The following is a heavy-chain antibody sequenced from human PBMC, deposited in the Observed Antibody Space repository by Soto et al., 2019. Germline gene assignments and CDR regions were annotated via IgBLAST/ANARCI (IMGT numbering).Heavy chain of an antibody. V-gene: IGHV3-30*03. Sequence: GGSLRLSCAASGFTFSSYGMHWVRQAPGKGLEWVAVISYDGSNKYYADSVKGRFTISRDNSKNTLYLQMNSLRAEDTAVYYCARGLLLWQQLVNRHDAFDIWGQGTMVTVSS. D-gene: IGHD6-13*01. J-gene: IGHJ3*02. CDR2: ISYDGSNK. CDR3: ARGLLLWQQLVNRHDAFDI. CDR1: GFTFSSYG.